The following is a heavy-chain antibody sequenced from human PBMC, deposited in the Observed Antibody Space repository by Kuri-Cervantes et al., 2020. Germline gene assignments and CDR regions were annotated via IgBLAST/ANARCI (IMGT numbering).Heavy chain of an antibody. CDR2: IKQDGSEK. CDR3: ARLGVVADFDF. Sequence: GESLKISCAASGFAFSSYWMSWVRQAPGKGLEWVANIKQDGSEKYYVDSVKGRFTFSRDNAKNSLYLQMNSLRAEDTAVYYCARLGVVADFDFWGHGNLVTVAS. V-gene: IGHV3-7*01. CDR1: GFAFSSYW. D-gene: IGHD5-12*01. J-gene: IGHJ4*01.